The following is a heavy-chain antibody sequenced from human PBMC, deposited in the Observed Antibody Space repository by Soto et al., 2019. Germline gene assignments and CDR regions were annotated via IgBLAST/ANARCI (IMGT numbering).Heavy chain of an antibody. Sequence: SVKVSCKASGGTFSSYAISWVRQAPGQGLEWMGGIIPIFGTANYAQKFQGRVTITADESTSTAYMELSSLRSEDTAVYYCARDTFYGDYTYYFDYWGQGTLVTVSS. CDR1: GGTFSSYA. CDR2: IIPIFGTA. J-gene: IGHJ4*02. D-gene: IGHD4-17*01. V-gene: IGHV1-69*13. CDR3: ARDTFYGDYTYYFDY.